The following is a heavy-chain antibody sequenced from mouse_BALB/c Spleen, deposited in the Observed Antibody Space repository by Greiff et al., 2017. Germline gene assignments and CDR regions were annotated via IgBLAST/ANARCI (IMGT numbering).Heavy chain of an antibody. J-gene: IGHJ4*01. CDR2: IDPETGGT. Sequence: VKLVESGAELVRPGASVTLSCKASGYTFTDYEMHWVKQTPVHGLEWIGAIDPETGGTAYNQKFKGKATLTADKSSSTAYMELRSLTSEDSAVYYCTRSSLVGAMDYWGQGTSVTVSS. D-gene: IGHD2-10*02. CDR1: GYTFTDYE. V-gene: IGHV1-15*01. CDR3: TRSSLVGAMDY.